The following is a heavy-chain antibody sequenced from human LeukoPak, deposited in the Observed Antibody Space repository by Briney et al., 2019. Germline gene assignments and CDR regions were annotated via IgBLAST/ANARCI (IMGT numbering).Heavy chain of an antibody. CDR3: ARGRSITLLRGVAMSDGFDI. CDR1: GFTFSSYA. CDR2: ISGSGVST. V-gene: IGHV3-23*01. D-gene: IGHD3-10*01. J-gene: IGHJ3*02. Sequence: PGGSLRLSCAASGFTFSSYAMSWVRQAPGKGLEWVSAISGSGVSTFYADSVKGRVTISRDNAKNSLYLQMNGLRAEDTAVYYCARGRSITLLRGVAMSDGFDIWGQGAMVTVSS.